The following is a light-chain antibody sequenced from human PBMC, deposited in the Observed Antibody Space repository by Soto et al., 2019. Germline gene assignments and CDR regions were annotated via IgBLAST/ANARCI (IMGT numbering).Light chain of an antibody. V-gene: IGKV3-20*01. Sequence: EIVMTQSPATLSLSPGERATLSCRASQSLTTDYLAWFQQKPGQAPRLLLFNASSRATGIPDRFSGSGSGKDFTLTISRLAPEDFAVYYCQQYGTSLPWTFGQGTKVDIK. CDR2: NAS. CDR1: QSLTTDY. J-gene: IGKJ1*01. CDR3: QQYGTSLPWT.